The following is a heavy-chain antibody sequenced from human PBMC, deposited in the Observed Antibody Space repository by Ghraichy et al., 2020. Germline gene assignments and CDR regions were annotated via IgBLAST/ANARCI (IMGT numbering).Heavy chain of an antibody. CDR2: LNGGTT. Sequence: RGSLRLSCAASGFSLLSYAMSWVRQAPGKGLELVSGLNGGTTYYTDSVKGRFTISRDNSKNTVYLQMNSLRAEDTAVYYCARIRGASNYNALDVWGQGTTVIVSS. J-gene: IGHJ6*02. D-gene: IGHD2-8*01. V-gene: IGHV3-23*01. CDR3: ARIRGASNYNALDV. CDR1: GFSLLSYA.